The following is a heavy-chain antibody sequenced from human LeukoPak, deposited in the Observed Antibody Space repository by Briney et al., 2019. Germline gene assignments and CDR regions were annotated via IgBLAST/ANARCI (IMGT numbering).Heavy chain of an antibody. CDR3: ARGERWDCGGDCYEGFFDY. J-gene: IGHJ4*02. CDR1: GYTFTSYY. Sequence: ASVKVSCKASGYTFTSYYMHWVRQAPGQGLEWMGIINPSGGSTSYARKFQGRVTMTRDTSTSTVYMELSSLRSEDTAVYYCARGERWDCGGDCYEGFFDYWGQGTLVTVSS. CDR2: INPSGGST. V-gene: IGHV1-46*01. D-gene: IGHD2-21*02.